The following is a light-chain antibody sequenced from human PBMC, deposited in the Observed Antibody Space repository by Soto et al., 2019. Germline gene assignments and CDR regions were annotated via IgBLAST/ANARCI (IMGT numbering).Light chain of an antibody. CDR1: QSVSNNY. CDR2: GAS. J-gene: IGKJ5*01. CDR3: QHRSIWPVS. Sequence: EIVLTQSPGTLSLTPGERATLSCRASQSVSNNYLAWYQQKPGQAPRLLIYGASNRATGIPDRFSGSGSGTEFTLTISSLEPEDFAVYYCQHRSIWPVSFGQGTRLEI. V-gene: IGKV3D-20*02.